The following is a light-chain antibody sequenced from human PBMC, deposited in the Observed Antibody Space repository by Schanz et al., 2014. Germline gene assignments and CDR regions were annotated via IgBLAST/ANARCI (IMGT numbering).Light chain of an antibody. Sequence: EVVMTQSPATLSVSPGERATLSCRASQSVSSNLAWYQQKPGQAPRLLIYDASNRATGIPARFSGSGSGTEFTLTISSLQSEDFAVYYCQQYHDWWTFGQGTKVEIK. CDR3: QQYHDWWT. CDR2: DAS. V-gene: IGKV3D-15*01. J-gene: IGKJ1*01. CDR1: QSVSSN.